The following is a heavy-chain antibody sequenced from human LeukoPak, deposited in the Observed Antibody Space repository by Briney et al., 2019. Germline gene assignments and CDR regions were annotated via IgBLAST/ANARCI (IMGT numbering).Heavy chain of an antibody. D-gene: IGHD2-2*01. V-gene: IGHV3-30*18. Sequence: GGSLRLSCVASGFTFSAYGIHWVRRAPGKGLEWVAVISYDGSDKYYADSVKGRFTISRDNSKNTVYLQMNSLRAEDTALYYCAKDMGYCSSTSCYLDYWGQGTLVTVSS. CDR1: GFTFSAYG. J-gene: IGHJ4*03. CDR3: AKDMGYCSSTSCYLDY. CDR2: ISYDGSDK.